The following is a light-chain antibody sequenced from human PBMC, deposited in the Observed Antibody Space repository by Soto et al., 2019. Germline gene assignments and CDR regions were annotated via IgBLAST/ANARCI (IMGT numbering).Light chain of an antibody. J-gene: IGKJ1*01. V-gene: IGKV3-15*01. CDR3: QQYYYWPET. CDR1: QSVGSS. CDR2: GAS. Sequence: EIMMTQSPATLSVSPGERASLSCRASQSVGSSLGWFQQKRGQAPRLLLYGASTRATGVPARFSGSGSLTNFTHTISSLQSEDFAVYYCQQYYYWPETFGQGTKVEIK.